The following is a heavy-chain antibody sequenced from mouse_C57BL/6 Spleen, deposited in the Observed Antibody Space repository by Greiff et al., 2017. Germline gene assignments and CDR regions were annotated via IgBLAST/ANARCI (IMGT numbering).Heavy chain of an antibody. CDR3: AKEGNRDWYFDV. CDR1: GYTFTSYW. J-gene: IGHJ1*03. Sequence: QVQLQQSGAELVKPGASVKMSCKASGYTFTSYWITWVKQRPGQGLEWIGDIYPGSGSTNYNEKFKSKATLTVDTSSSTAYMQLSSLTSEDSAVYYCAKEGNRDWYFDVWGTGTTVTVSS. D-gene: IGHD2-1*01. V-gene: IGHV1-55*01. CDR2: IYPGSGST.